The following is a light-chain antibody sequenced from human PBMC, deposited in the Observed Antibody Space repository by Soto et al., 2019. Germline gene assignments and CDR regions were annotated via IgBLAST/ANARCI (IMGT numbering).Light chain of an antibody. Sequence: EIVLTQSPGTLSLSPGERATLSCRASQSVSSSYLAWYQQKPGQAPRLLIYGASSRATGIPDRFSGSGSGTDFTLTISRLEPEDFAVYYCQQYSSPRTFGQGTKVEIK. CDR3: QQYSSPRT. CDR2: GAS. J-gene: IGKJ1*01. CDR1: QSVSSSY. V-gene: IGKV3-20*01.